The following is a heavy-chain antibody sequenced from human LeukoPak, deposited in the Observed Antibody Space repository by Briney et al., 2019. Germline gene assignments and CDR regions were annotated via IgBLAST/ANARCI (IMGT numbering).Heavy chain of an antibody. CDR2: INHGGST. Sequence: SETLSLTCAVYGGSFSGYYWSWIRQPPGKGLEWIGEINHGGSTNYNPSLKSRVTISVDTSKNQFSLKLSSVTAADTAVYYCARVLRYFDWQRNFDYWGQGTLVTVSS. J-gene: IGHJ4*02. D-gene: IGHD3-9*01. CDR3: ARVLRYFDWQRNFDY. V-gene: IGHV4-34*01. CDR1: GGSFSGYY.